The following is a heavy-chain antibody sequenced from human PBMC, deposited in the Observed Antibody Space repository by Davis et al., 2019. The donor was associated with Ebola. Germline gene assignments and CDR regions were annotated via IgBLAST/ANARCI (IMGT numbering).Heavy chain of an antibody. CDR1: GFTFDDYA. D-gene: IGHD3-16*02. J-gene: IGHJ5*02. CDR2: ISWNSGSI. Sequence: PGGSLRRSCAASGFTFDDYAMHWVRQAPGKGLGWVSGISWNSGSIGYADSVKGRFTISRDNAKNSLYLQMNSLRAEDTAVYYCARDSDYVWGSYRPYNWFDPWGQGTLVTVSS. CDR3: ARDSDYVWGSYRPYNWFDP. V-gene: IGHV3-9*01.